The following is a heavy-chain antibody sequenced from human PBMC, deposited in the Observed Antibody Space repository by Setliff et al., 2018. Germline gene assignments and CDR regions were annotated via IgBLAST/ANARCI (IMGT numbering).Heavy chain of an antibody. V-gene: IGHV1-2*06. D-gene: IGHD6-13*01. CDR2: INPNSGGT. CDR3: ARDQAHGITAAGPDF. Sequence: VASVKVSCKASGYTFSGYYMHWVRQAPGQGLEWMGRINPNSGGTNYAQKFQGRVTMTSDSSISTAYMELSGLRSDDTAVYFCARDQAHGITAAGPDFWGQGTLVTVSS. CDR1: GYTFSGYY. J-gene: IGHJ4*02.